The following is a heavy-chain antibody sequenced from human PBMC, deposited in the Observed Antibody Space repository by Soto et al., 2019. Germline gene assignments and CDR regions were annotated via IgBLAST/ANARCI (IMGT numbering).Heavy chain of an antibody. CDR2: INAGNGNT. CDR1: GYTFTNYA. D-gene: IGHD3-10*01. CDR3: AGDMGFGLSDY. J-gene: IGHJ4*02. Sequence: QVQLVQSGAEVKKPGASVKVSCKASGYTFTNYAIDWVRQAPGQRLEWMGWINAGNGNTKYSQKFLGRVTITRDTSASTAYMERSSLRSEDTAVYCCAGDMGFGLSDYWGQGILVTVSS. V-gene: IGHV1-3*01.